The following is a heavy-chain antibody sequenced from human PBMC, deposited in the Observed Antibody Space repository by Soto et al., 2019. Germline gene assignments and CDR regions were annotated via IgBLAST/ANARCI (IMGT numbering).Heavy chain of an antibody. Sequence: ASVKVSCKVSGYTLTELSIHWVRQAPAKGLEWMGGFDPEDGETIYAQKFQGRVTMTEDTSTDTAYMELSSLRSEDTAVYYCAYRLRYFDWPPDYWGQGTLVTVSS. V-gene: IGHV1-24*01. J-gene: IGHJ4*02. D-gene: IGHD3-9*01. CDR3: AYRLRYFDWPPDY. CDR2: FDPEDGET. CDR1: GYTLTELS.